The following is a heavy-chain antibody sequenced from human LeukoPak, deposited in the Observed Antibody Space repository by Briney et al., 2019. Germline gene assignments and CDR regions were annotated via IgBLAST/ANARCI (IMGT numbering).Heavy chain of an antibody. CDR1: GFTFSSYA. Sequence: GGSLRLSCAASGFTFSSYAMSWVRQVPGKGLEWVSALSGSGATTKYADSVKGRFTISRDNSKNTLYLQMNSLRAEDTAVYYCAARRLLSPFDYWGQGTLVTVSS. CDR2: LSGSGATT. J-gene: IGHJ4*02. CDR3: AARRLLSPFDY. V-gene: IGHV3-23*01.